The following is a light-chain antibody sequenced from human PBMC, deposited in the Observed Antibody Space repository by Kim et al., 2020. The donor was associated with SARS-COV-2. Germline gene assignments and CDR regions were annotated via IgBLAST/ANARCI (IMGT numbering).Light chain of an antibody. J-gene: IGKJ1*01. CDR1: HSVSSI. Sequence: SPGESAPLSCRASHSVSSILAWYQQKPGQAPRLLIYGASTRATGIPARFSGSGSGTEFTLTISSLQSEDFAVYYCQQYNNWPPWTFGQGTKVDIK. CDR2: GAS. V-gene: IGKV3-15*01. CDR3: QQYNNWPPWT.